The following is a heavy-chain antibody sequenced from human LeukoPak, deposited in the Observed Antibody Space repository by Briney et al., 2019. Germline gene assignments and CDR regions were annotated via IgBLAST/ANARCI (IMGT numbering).Heavy chain of an antibody. Sequence: SETLSLTCTVSGGSISSYYWSWIRQPPGKGLEWIGYIYYSGSTNYNPSLKSRVTISVDTSKNQFSLKLSSVTAADTAVYYCARGYVDPEAFDIWGQGTMVTVSS. D-gene: IGHD5-12*01. CDR1: GGSISSYY. J-gene: IGHJ3*02. CDR2: IYYSGST. V-gene: IGHV4-59*01. CDR3: ARGYVDPEAFDI.